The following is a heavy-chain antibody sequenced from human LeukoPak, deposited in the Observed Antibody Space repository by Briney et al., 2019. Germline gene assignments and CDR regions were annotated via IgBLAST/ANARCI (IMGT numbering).Heavy chain of an antibody. J-gene: IGHJ5*02. CDR1: GFTFSSYV. V-gene: IGHV3-30*04. CDR3: ARDPGYRGESGWFDP. CDR2: ISKDGSNK. Sequence: GGSLRLSCAASGFTFSSYVMHWVRQAPGKGLEWVAVISKDGSNKYYADSVKGRVTISRDNSKNTLYLQMNSLRAEDTAVYYCARDPGYRGESGWFDPWGQGTLVTVSS. D-gene: IGHD5-18*01.